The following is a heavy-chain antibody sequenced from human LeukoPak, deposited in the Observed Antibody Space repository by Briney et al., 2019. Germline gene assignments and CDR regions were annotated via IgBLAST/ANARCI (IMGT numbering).Heavy chain of an antibody. CDR1: RFTLSRHW. V-gene: IGHV3-7*04. CDR2: INQDESEK. Sequence: GGSLRLSCVASRFTLSRHWMSWVGQAPGKGLEWVAIINQDESEKYYVDSVKGRCTISRDNAKNSLYLEMNGLRAEDTAVYYCARDWSGVSTSNDCWGQGTLVTVSS. CDR3: ARDWSGVSTSNDC. J-gene: IGHJ4*02. D-gene: IGHD3-3*01.